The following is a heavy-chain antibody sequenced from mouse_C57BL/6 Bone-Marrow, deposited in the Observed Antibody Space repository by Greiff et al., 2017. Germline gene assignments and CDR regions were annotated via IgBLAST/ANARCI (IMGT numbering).Heavy chain of an antibody. CDR1: GYTFTSYW. CDR3: ARSGDYYGSSPWYFDV. Sequence: QVQLKQPGTELMKPGASVKLSCKASGYTFTSYWMHWVKQRPGQGLEWIGNINPSNGGTNYNEKFKSKATLTVDKSSSTAYMQLSSLTSEDSAVYYCARSGDYYGSSPWYFDVWGTGTTVTVSS. D-gene: IGHD1-1*01. V-gene: IGHV1-53*01. J-gene: IGHJ1*03. CDR2: INPSNGGT.